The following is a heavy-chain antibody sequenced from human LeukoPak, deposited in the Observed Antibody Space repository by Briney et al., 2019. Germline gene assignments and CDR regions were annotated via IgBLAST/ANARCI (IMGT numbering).Heavy chain of an antibody. CDR2: IYYSGST. V-gene: IGHV4-59*01. J-gene: IGHJ4*02. CDR1: GGSMDSYY. CDR3: ARDSEDSSGYYLQFDY. Sequence: SETLSLTCTVSGGSMDSYYWSWIRQPPGKGLEWIGYIYYSGSTNYNPSLKSRVTISVDTSKNQFSLKLSSVTAADTAVYYCARDSEDSSGYYLQFDYWGQGTLVTVSS. D-gene: IGHD3-22*01.